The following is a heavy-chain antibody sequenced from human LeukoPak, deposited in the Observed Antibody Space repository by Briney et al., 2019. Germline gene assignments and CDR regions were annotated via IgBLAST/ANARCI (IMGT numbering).Heavy chain of an antibody. CDR3: AKDAAAQKGDRIYYYYYMDV. CDR1: GFTFDDYA. Sequence: GGSLRLSCAASGFTFDDYAMHWVRQAPGKGLEWVSLISWDGGSTYYADSVKGRFTISRDNSKNSLYLKMNSLRAEDTALYYCAKDAAAQKGDRIYYYYYMDVWGKGTTVTVSS. V-gene: IGHV3-43D*03. J-gene: IGHJ6*03. CDR2: ISWDGGST. D-gene: IGHD2-15*01.